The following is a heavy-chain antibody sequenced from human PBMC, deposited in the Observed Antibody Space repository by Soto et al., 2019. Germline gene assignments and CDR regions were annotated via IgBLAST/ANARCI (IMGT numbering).Heavy chain of an antibody. CDR1: VGSISSYY. J-gene: IGHJ4*02. D-gene: IGHD3-16*01. CDR3: ATEGGLSDFDY. CDR2: IYYSGST. Sequence: SETLSLTGTVPVGSISSYYWSWIRQPPGKGLEWIGYIYYSGSTNYNPSLKSRVTISVDTSKNQFSLKLSSVTAADTAVYYCATEGGLSDFDYWGQGTLVTVSS. V-gene: IGHV4-59*01.